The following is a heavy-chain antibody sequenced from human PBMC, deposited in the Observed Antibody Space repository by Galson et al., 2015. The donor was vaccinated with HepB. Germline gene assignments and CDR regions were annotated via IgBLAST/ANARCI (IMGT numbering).Heavy chain of an antibody. Sequence: QSGAEVKKPGESLRISCKGSGYSFTSYWISWVRQMPGKGLEWMGRIDPSDSYTNYSPSFQGHVTISADKSISTAYLQWSSLKASDTAMYYCARHKRGVGVVAATPLDYWGQGTLVTVSS. J-gene: IGHJ4*02. V-gene: IGHV5-10-1*01. CDR3: ARHKRGVGVVAATPLDY. D-gene: IGHD2-15*01. CDR1: GYSFTSYW. CDR2: IDPSDSYT.